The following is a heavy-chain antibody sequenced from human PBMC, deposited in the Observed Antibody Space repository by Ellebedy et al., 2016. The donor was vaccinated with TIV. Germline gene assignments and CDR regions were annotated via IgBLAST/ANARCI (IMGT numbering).Heavy chain of an antibody. V-gene: IGHV3-48*03. CDR2: ISSSSSTI. Sequence: GESLKISCTGSGFTFSRNEMSWVRQAPGKGLEWVSYISSSSSTIYYADSVKGRFTISRDNAKNSLYLQMHSLRAEDTAVYYCAREVYGMDVWGQGTTVTVSS. CDR3: AREVYGMDV. J-gene: IGHJ6*02. CDR1: GFTFSRNE.